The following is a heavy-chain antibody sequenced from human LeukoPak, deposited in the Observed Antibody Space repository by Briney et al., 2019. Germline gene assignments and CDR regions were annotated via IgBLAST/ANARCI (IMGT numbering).Heavy chain of an antibody. CDR2: INPNSGGT. D-gene: IGHD4-11*01. Sequence: GASVKVSCKASGYTFTGYYTHWVRQAPGQGLEWMGWINPNSGGTDYAQKFQGRVTMTRDTSIDTAYLQWSSVKASDTAMYYCARLLAAPYYSNFWGQGTLVTVSS. CDR1: GYTFTGYY. J-gene: IGHJ4*02. V-gene: IGHV1-2*02. CDR3: ARLLAAPYYSNF.